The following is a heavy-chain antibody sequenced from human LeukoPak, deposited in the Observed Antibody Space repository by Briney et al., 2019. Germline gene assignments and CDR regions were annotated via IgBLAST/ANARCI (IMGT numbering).Heavy chain of an antibody. Sequence: GMSLRLSCAASGFTFSSYSMNWVRQAPGKGLEWVSSISSSSSYIYYADSVKGRFTISRDNSKNTLYLQMNSVRAADTAVYFCAKVAWDGGYVDAYWGQGTLVTVSS. CDR2: ISSSSSYI. CDR3: AKVAWDGGYVDAY. V-gene: IGHV3-21*04. CDR1: GFTFSSYS. D-gene: IGHD5-12*01. J-gene: IGHJ4*02.